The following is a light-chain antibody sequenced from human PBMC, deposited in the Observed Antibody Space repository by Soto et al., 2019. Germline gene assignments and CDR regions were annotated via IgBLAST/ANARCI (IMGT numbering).Light chain of an antibody. CDR2: GVS. J-gene: IGKJ4*01. Sequence: ETLLTQSPGTLSLSPGQRATLSCRASQSVSSSNLAWYQQKPGQAPRLLIYGVSSRATGIPDRFSGSGSGTDFTLTISGLEPEDFAVYFCQKYVGSGPVTFGGGTKVDIK. CDR1: QSVSSSN. V-gene: IGKV3-20*01. CDR3: QKYVGSGPVT.